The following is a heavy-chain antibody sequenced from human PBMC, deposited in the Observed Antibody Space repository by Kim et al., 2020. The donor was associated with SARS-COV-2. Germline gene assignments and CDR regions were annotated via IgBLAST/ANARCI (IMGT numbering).Heavy chain of an antibody. Sequence: ASVKVSCKASGYTFTGYYMHWVRQAPGQGLEWMGWINPNSGGTNYAQKFQGWVTMTRDTSISTAYMELSRLRSDDTAVYYCAREAELAAAGTDTYYFDYWGQGTLVTVSS. V-gene: IGHV1-2*04. CDR2: INPNSGGT. CDR3: AREAELAAAGTDTYYFDY. D-gene: IGHD6-13*01. J-gene: IGHJ4*02. CDR1: GYTFTGYY.